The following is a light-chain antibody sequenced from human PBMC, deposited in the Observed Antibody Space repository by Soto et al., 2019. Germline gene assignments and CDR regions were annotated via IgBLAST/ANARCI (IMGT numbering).Light chain of an antibody. V-gene: IGKV3-11*01. CDR2: DAS. CDR1: QSVSSY. J-gene: IGKJ2*01. CDR3: QQRSNWPPMYT. Sequence: EIVLTQSPATLSLSRGERATLSCRASQSVSSYLAWYQQKPGQAPRLLIYDASNRATGIPARFSGSGSGTDFTLTISSLEPEDLAVYYCQQRSNWPPMYTFGQGTKLEIK.